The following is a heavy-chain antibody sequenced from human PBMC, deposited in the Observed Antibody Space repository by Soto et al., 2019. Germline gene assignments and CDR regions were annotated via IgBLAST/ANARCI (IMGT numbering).Heavy chain of an antibody. D-gene: IGHD3-3*01. V-gene: IGHV5-51*01. J-gene: IGHJ5*02. CDR2: IYPGDSDT. CDR3: ARSAYRITIFGRGYNWFDP. CDR1: GYSFTSYW. Sequence: EVQLVQSGAEVKKPGESLKISCKGSGYSFTSYWIGWVRQMPGKGLEWMGIIYPGDSDTRYSPSFQGQVTISADKSISTAYLQWSSLKASDTAMYYCARSAYRITIFGRGYNWFDPWGQGTLVTVSS.